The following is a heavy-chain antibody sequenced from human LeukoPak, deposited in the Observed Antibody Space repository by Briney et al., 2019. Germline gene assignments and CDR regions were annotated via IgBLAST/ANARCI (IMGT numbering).Heavy chain of an antibody. D-gene: IGHD6-19*01. CDR1: GFTFDDYA. V-gene: IGHV3-9*03. Sequence: PGRSLRLSCAASGFTFDDYAMHWVRQAPGKGLEWVSGISWNSGSIGYADSVKGRFTISRDNAKNPLYLQMNSLRAEDMALYYCAKGLNSGWYYFDYWGQGTLVTVSS. J-gene: IGHJ4*02. CDR2: ISWNSGSI. CDR3: AKGLNSGWYYFDY.